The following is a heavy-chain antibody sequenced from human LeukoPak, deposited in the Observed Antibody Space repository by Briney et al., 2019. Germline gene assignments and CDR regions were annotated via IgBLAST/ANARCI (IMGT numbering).Heavy chain of an antibody. D-gene: IGHD4-23*01. J-gene: IGHJ4*02. Sequence: GGSLRLSCAASGFTFDDYAMNWVRQGPGKGLEWVSGISWNSGGIGYGDSVKGRFTSSRDNAKNTLYLQMNSLRAEDTAVYYCATSPTVVTPEDGLWGQGTLVTVSS. CDR3: ATSPTVVTPEDGL. CDR2: ISWNSGGI. V-gene: IGHV3-9*01. CDR1: GFTFDDYA.